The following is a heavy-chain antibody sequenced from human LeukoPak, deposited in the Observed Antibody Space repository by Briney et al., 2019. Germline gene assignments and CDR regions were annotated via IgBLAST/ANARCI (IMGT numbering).Heavy chain of an antibody. CDR1: GGSFSGYY. Sequence: KPSETLSLTCAVYGGSFSGYYWSWIRQPPGKGLEWIGEINHSGSTNYNPSLKSRVTISVDTSKNQFSLKLSSVTAADTAVYYCARALYYYGSGSYGAFDAFDIWGQETMVTVSS. J-gene: IGHJ3*02. D-gene: IGHD3-10*01. CDR3: ARALYYYGSGSYGAFDAFDI. V-gene: IGHV4-34*01. CDR2: INHSGST.